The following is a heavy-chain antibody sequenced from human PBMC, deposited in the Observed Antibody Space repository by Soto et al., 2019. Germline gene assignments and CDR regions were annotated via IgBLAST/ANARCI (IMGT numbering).Heavy chain of an antibody. V-gene: IGHV1-18*01. CDR2: ISTYNGNT. D-gene: IGHD3-22*01. CDR3: ARERGGYRWMVV. J-gene: IGHJ6*02. Sequence: QVQLVQSGAEVKKPGASVKVSCKVSGNTFTSYGITWVRQAPGQGLEWMGWISTYNGNTNYAQKLQGRVTMTKDTSTSTAYMELTSLRSDDTAVYFCARERGGYRWMVVWGQGTTVTVSS. CDR1: GNTFTSYG.